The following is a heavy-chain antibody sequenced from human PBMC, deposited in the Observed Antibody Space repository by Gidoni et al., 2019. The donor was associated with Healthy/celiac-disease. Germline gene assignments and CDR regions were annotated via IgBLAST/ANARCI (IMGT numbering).Heavy chain of an antibody. Sequence: QITLKESGPTLVKPTQTLPLTCTFSGSSISTRGVGVGWIRQPTGKALEWLALIYWDDDKRYSPSLKSRLTITKDTSKNQVVLTMTNMDPVDTATYYCANSSLRLGELSLWDYWGQGTLVTVSS. CDR1: GSSISTRGVG. V-gene: IGHV2-5*02. CDR2: IYWDDDK. J-gene: IGHJ4*02. D-gene: IGHD3-16*02. CDR3: ANSSLRLGELSLWDY.